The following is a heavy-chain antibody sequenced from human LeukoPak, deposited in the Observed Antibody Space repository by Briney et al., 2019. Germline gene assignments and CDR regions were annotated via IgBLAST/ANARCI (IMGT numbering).Heavy chain of an antibody. V-gene: IGHV4-30-2*01. CDR3: AREGYYYDSSGYFDY. J-gene: IGHJ4*02. D-gene: IGHD3-22*01. CDR1: GGSISSGGYY. Sequence: SETLSLTCTVSGGSISSGGYYWSWIRQPPGKGLEWIGYIYHSGSTYYNPSLKSRVTISVDRSKNQFSLKLSSVTAADTAVYYCAREGYYYDSSGYFDYWGQGTLVTVSS. CDR2: IYHSGST.